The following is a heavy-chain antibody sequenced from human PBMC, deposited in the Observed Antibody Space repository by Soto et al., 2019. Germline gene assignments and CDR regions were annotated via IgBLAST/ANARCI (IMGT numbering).Heavy chain of an antibody. V-gene: IGHV4-59*08. CDR1: GGSISSYY. Sequence: PSETLSLTCTVSGGSISSYYWSWIRQPPGKGLEWIGYIYYSGSTYYNPSLKSRVTISVDTSKNQFSLKLSSVTAADTAVYYCARAGNVRGVIISYYYGMDVWGQGTTVTVSS. J-gene: IGHJ6*02. CDR3: ARAGNVRGVIISYYYGMDV. D-gene: IGHD3-10*01. CDR2: IYYSGST.